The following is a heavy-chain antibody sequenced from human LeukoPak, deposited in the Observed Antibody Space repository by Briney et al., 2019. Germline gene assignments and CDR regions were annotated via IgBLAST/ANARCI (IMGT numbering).Heavy chain of an antibody. J-gene: IGHJ3*01. Sequence: SQTLSLTCAIPGDXVSSNSVTWNWIRQSPSRGLEWQGRTYYNSKWYNDYAMSVKGRITISPDTSKNQFSLLLNSVTPEDSAVYYCARRSRSSSAFDFWGQGTRVTVSS. CDR2: TYYNSKWYN. D-gene: IGHD6-6*01. V-gene: IGHV6-1*01. CDR1: GDXVSSNSVT. CDR3: ARRSRSSSAFDF.